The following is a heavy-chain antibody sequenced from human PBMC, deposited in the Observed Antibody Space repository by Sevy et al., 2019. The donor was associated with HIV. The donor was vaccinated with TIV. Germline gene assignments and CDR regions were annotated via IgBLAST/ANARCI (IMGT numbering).Heavy chain of an antibody. D-gene: IGHD6-19*01. J-gene: IGHJ4*02. Sequence: GGSLRLSCAASGFTFRRYWMSWVRQAPGKGLEWVANIKEDGSEKYYVDSVKGRFTISRDNAKNSLYLQMNSLRAEDTAVYYCARVASSGWFGDNWGRGTLVTVSS. V-gene: IGHV3-7*01. CDR2: IKEDGSEK. CDR3: ARVASSGWFGDN. CDR1: GFTFRRYW.